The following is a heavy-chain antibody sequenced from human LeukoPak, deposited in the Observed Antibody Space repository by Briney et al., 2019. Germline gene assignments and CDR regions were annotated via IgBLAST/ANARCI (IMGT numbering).Heavy chain of an antibody. CDR1: GFTFSSYA. D-gene: IGHD6-13*01. Sequence: GGSLRLSCAASGFTFSSYAMHWVRQAPGKGLEWVAVISYDGSNKYNADSVKGRFTISRDNAKNSLYLQMNSLRAEDTAVYYCASTHSSSWYIRYWGQGTLVTVSS. J-gene: IGHJ4*02. CDR3: ASTHSSSWYIRY. V-gene: IGHV3-30-3*01. CDR2: ISYDGSNK.